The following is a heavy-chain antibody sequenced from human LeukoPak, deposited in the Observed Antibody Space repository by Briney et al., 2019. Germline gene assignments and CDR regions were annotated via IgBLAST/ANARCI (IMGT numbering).Heavy chain of an antibody. CDR2: IIPIFGTA. V-gene: IGHV1-69*13. CDR1: GGTFSSYA. J-gene: IGHJ4*02. Sequence: SVKVSCKASGGTFSSYAISWVRQAPGQGLEWMGGIIPIFGTANYAQKFQGRVTITADESTSTAYMELSSLRSEDTAVYYCARDRYLPDYYDSSGSFDYWGQGTLVTVSS. D-gene: IGHD3-22*01. CDR3: ARDRYLPDYYDSSGSFDY.